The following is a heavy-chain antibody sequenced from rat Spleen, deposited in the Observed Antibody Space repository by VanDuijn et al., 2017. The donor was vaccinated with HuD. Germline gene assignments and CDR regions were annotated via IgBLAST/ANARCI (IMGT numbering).Heavy chain of an antibody. CDR3: ATSQLGPGY. J-gene: IGHJ2*01. V-gene: IGHV5-25*01. Sequence: EVQLVESGGGLVQPGRSLKLSCAASGFTFSDYVMAWVRQARTKGLEWCASITNSGGSTYYPDSVKGRFTISRDNAKSTLYLHMDSLRSEDTATYYCATSQLGPGYWGQGVMVTVSS. CDR1: GFTFSDYV. CDR2: ITNSGGST. D-gene: IGHD5-1*01.